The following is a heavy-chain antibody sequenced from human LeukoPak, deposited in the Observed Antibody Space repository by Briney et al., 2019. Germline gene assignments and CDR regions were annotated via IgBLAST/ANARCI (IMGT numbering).Heavy chain of an antibody. J-gene: IGHJ4*02. CDR3: ARDPSAMYYYDSSGSY. D-gene: IGHD3-22*01. Sequence: PGGSLRLSCAASGFTFSDYYVSWIRQAPGKGLEWVSYISSSGNTIYYADSVKGRFTISRDNAKNSLYLQMNSLRVEDTAVYYCARDPSAMYYYDSSGSYWGQGTLVTVSS. V-gene: IGHV3-11*04. CDR2: ISSSGNTI. CDR1: GFTFSDYY.